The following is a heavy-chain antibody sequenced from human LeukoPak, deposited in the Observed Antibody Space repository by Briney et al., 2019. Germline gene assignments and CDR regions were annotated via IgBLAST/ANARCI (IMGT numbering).Heavy chain of an antibody. CDR1: GYTLTELS. CDR3: ATVYSFGGSSQGQSSWFDR. CDR2: FDPEDGET. V-gene: IGHV1-24*01. D-gene: IGHD6-6*01. J-gene: IGHJ5*02. Sequence: GASVKVSYKVSGYTLTELSMHWVRQAPGKGLEWMGGFDPEDGETIYAQKFQGRVTMTEDTSTDTAYMELSSLRSEDTAVYYCATVYSFGGSSQGQSSWFDRWGQGTLVTVSS.